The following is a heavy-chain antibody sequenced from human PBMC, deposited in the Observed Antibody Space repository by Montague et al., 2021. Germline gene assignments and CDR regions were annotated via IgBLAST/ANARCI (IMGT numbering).Heavy chain of an antibody. J-gene: IGHJ3*02. CDR3: ARHGVSSWYRELDGFDI. CDR1: GGSISAYY. Sequence: ETLSLACTVSGGSISAYYWSWIRQPPGKGLEWIGYIYYIGSTNYNPSLKSRVTVSVDTSKNQFSLKLSSVTAADTAVYYCARHGVSSWYRELDGFDIWGQGTMVIVSS. V-gene: IGHV4-59*08. CDR2: IYYIGST. D-gene: IGHD6-13*01.